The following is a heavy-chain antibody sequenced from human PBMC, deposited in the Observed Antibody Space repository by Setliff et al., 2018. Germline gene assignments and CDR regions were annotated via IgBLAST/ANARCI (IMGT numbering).Heavy chain of an antibody. V-gene: IGHV4-59*01. CDR1: GGSISSYS. J-gene: IGHJ6*03. Sequence: PSETLSLTCNVSGGSISSYSWSWIRQAPGKGLEWIGYLYYSGNTNYNPSLTSRVTISGDTSQNYFSLKLTSVTEADTAVYYCARGPPGYYYYMNVWGQGTTVTV. CDR3: ARGPPGYYYYMNV. CDR2: LYYSGNT.